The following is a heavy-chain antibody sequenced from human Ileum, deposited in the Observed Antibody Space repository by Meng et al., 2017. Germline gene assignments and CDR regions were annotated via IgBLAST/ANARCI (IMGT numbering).Heavy chain of an antibody. CDR2: MNLGGSP. J-gene: IGHJ4*02. V-gene: IGHV4-4*03. CDR1: GRSVSSSDW. CDR3: AHIFDS. Sequence: GQAQEWGQGRLEPPGPLSLTCAVSGRSVSSSDWWSWARQPPGKGLEWIAEMNLGGSPNYNPSLKSRVTMSVDKSNDHLSLQLTSVTAADTAVYYCAHIFDSWGQGTLVTVSS.